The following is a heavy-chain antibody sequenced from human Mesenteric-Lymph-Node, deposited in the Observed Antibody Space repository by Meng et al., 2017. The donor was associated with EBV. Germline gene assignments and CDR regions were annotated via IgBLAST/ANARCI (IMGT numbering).Heavy chain of an antibody. Sequence: QQSDSGLVKPSPTLSLACTGSGDSINSGGYSWSWIRQPPGKGLEWIGYLYHSGSTYYSPSLKGRVTISVDRSKNQFSLKLSSVTAADTAVYYCARLKAGKLDYWGQGTLVTVSS. D-gene: IGHD1-1*01. J-gene: IGHJ4*02. V-gene: IGHV4-30-2*01. CDR2: LYHSGST. CDR3: ARLKAGKLDY. CDR1: GDSINSGGYS.